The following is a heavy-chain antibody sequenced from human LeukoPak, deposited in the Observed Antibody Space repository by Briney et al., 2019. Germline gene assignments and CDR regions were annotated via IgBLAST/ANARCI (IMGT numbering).Heavy chain of an antibody. Sequence: SETLSLTSTVSGGSISSYYWSWIRQPPGKGLGWIGYIYYSGSTHSNPSLKSRVTISVDTSKNQFSLKLSSVTAADTAVYYCAGLGLLQQLGDVHWFDPWGQGTLVTVSS. CDR1: GGSISSYY. CDR2: IYYSGST. CDR3: AGLGLLQQLGDVHWFDP. D-gene: IGHD6-13*01. J-gene: IGHJ5*02. V-gene: IGHV4-59*08.